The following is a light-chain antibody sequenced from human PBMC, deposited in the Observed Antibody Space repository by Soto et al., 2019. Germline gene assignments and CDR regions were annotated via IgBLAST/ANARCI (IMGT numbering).Light chain of an antibody. Sequence: IVLTQSPGTLSVSPGERATLSCRASQSVRRNCLAWYQQKPGQAPRLLIYGASNRATGIPDRFSGGGSGTEFTLTITRLEPEDFAVYYCHQYDGSPPHTFGQGTKLEIK. CDR2: GAS. CDR1: QSVRRNC. CDR3: HQYDGSPPHT. V-gene: IGKV3-20*01. J-gene: IGKJ2*01.